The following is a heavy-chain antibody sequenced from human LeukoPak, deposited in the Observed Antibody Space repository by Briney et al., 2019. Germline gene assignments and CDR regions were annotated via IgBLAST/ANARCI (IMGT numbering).Heavy chain of an antibody. CDR1: GGSISSSSYY. D-gene: IGHD3-3*01. Sequence: SETLSLTCTVSGGSISSSSYYWSWIRQPPGKGLEWIGYIYYSGSTNYNPSLKSRVTISVDTSKNQFSLKLSSVTAADTAVYYCARDQSGTYYDFWSGYYTGSGWFDPWGQGTLVTVSS. CDR2: IYYSGST. J-gene: IGHJ5*02. V-gene: IGHV4-61*01. CDR3: ARDQSGTYYDFWSGYYTGSGWFDP.